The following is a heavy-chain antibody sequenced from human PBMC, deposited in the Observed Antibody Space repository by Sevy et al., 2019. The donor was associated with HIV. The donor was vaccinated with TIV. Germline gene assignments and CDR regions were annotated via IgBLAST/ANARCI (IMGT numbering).Heavy chain of an antibody. CDR1: GYTFTGDY. CDR2: INPKRGDT. Sequence: ASVKVSCKASGYTFTGDYMHWVRQTPGQGLEWMGWINPKRGDTKSAQRFQGRVTMTRDTSISTAYMELSRLRSDDTAVYYCARAGTLYSVYTYGSIDFWGQGTLVTVSS. D-gene: IGHD5-18*01. V-gene: IGHV1-2*02. CDR3: ARAGTLYSVYTYGSIDF. J-gene: IGHJ4*02.